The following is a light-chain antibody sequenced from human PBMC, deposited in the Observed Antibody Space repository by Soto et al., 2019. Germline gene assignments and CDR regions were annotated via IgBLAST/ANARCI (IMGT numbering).Light chain of an antibody. CDR1: QGVSDW. J-gene: IGKJ2*01. V-gene: IGKV1-12*01. CDR3: QQADSVPYT. Sequence: DIQMTQSPSSVSASVGDRVTITCRASQGVSDWLAWYQQKPGKARKLLIYAASILQSGVPSRYTGSGSEKDFTLTISSLQAEDFATYYCQQADSVPYTFDEGTKVELK. CDR2: AAS.